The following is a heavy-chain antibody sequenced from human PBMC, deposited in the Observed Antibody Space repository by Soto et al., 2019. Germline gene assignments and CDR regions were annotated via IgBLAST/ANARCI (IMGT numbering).Heavy chain of an antibody. CDR2: ISYDGSNK. CDR1: GFTFSSYG. J-gene: IGHJ2*01. Sequence: QVQLVESGGGVVQPGRSLRLSCAASGFTFSSYGMHWVRQAPGKGLEWVAVISYDGSNKYYADSVKGRFTISRDNSKNTLYLQMNSLRAEDTAVYYCAKPPVEMATIGDCYFDLWGRGTLVTVSS. V-gene: IGHV3-30*18. D-gene: IGHD5-12*01. CDR3: AKPPVEMATIGDCYFDL.